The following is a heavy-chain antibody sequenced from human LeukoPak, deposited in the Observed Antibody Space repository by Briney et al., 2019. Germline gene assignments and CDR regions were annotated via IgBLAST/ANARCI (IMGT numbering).Heavy chain of an antibody. Sequence: SETLSLTCTVSGYSFSNGYYWGWIRQPPGKGLEWIGNIYHSGSTYYNPSLKSRVTISVDTSKNQFSLKLSSVTAADTAVYYCARDRRYDILTGYPRFDWYFDLWGRGTLVTVSS. D-gene: IGHD3-9*01. CDR1: GYSFSNGYY. CDR3: ARDRRYDILTGYPRFDWYFDL. V-gene: IGHV4-38-2*02. CDR2: IYHSGST. J-gene: IGHJ2*01.